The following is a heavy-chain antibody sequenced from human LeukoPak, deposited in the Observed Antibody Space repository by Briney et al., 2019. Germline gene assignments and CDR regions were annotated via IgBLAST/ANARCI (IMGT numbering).Heavy chain of an antibody. V-gene: IGHV3-30-3*01. CDR3: ARSGMQLWSYSDY. Sequence: PGGSLRLSCAASGFTFNNYAMNWARQAPGKGLEWVAVISYDGSDKYYADFVKGRFTISRDNSKNTLYLQMNSLRAEDTAVYYCARSGMQLWSYSDYWGQGTLVTVSS. CDR1: GFTFNNYA. J-gene: IGHJ4*02. CDR2: ISYDGSDK. D-gene: IGHD5-18*01.